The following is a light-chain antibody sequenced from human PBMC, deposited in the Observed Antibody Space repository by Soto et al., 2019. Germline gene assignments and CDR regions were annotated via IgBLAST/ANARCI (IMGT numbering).Light chain of an antibody. J-gene: IGLJ1*01. CDR1: SSNIGSNT. V-gene: IGLV1-44*01. CDR3: AAWDDSLNGFYV. Sequence: QSALTQPPSASGTPGQRVTISWSGSSSNIGSNTVNWYQQLPGTAPKLLIYSNNQRPSGVPDRFSGSKSGTSASLAISGLQSEGEADYYCAAWDDSLNGFYVFGTGTKVTVL. CDR2: SNN.